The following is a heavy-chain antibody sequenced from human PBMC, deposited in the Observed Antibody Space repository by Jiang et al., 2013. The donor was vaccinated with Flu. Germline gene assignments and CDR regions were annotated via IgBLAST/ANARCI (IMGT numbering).Heavy chain of an antibody. V-gene: IGHV5-51*01. J-gene: IGHJ3*02. D-gene: IGHD3-22*01. CDR3: ARPRRYYDSSGKAKDAFDI. CDR2: IYPGDSDT. Sequence: GAEVKKPGESLKISCKGSGYSFTSYWIGWVRQMPGKGLEWMGIIYPGDSDTRYSPSFQGQVTISADKSISTAYLQWSSLKASDTAMYYCARPRRYYDSSGKAKDAFDIWGQGTMVTVSS. CDR1: GYSFTSYW.